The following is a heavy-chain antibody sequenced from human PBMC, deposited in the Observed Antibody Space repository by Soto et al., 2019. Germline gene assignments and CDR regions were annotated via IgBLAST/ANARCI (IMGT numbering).Heavy chain of an antibody. CDR1: GGSISSGGYS. CDR3: ARDHDILTD. Sequence: SETLSLTCAVSGGSISSGGYSWSWIRQPPGKGLEWIGYMYHSGSTYYNPSLKSRVTISVDTSKNQFSLKLSSVTAADTAVYYCARDHDILTDWGQGTLVTVSS. CDR2: MYHSGST. J-gene: IGHJ4*02. V-gene: IGHV4-30-2*01. D-gene: IGHD3-9*01.